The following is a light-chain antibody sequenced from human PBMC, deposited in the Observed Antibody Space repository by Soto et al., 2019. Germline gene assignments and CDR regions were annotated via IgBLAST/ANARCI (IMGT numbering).Light chain of an antibody. Sequence: QTVVTQEPSFSVPPGGTVTLTCGLSPGSVSTSHYPSWYQQTPGQAPRTLIYSTETRSFGVTDRFSGSIVGNKAALTLTGALAEEEYHYYCVLFIRTGVAFAGGTKVTVL. CDR1: PGSVSTSHY. J-gene: IGLJ2*01. CDR3: VLFIRTGVA. CDR2: STE. V-gene: IGLV8-61*01.